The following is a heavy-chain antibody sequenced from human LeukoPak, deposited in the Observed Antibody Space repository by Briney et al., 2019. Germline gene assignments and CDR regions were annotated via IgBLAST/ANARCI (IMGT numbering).Heavy chain of an antibody. V-gene: IGHV6-1*01. D-gene: IGHD2-8*01. Sequence: SQTLSLTCAISGDSVSSNSVAWNWIRQSPSRGPEWLGRTYYRSKWYIDCADSVKSRITISPDTSKNQFSLQLNSMTPEDTAIYYCARGRVSAFDIWGQGTMVTVSS. CDR2: TYYRSKWYI. J-gene: IGHJ3*02. CDR1: GDSVSSNSVA. CDR3: ARGRVSAFDI.